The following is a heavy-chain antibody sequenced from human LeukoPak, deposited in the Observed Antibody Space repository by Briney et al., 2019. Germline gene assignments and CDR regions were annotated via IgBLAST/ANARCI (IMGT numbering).Heavy chain of an antibody. CDR1: GFTFSSYE. CDR2: ISWNSGSI. D-gene: IGHD3-22*01. Sequence: GGSLRLSCAASGFTFSSYEMNWVRQAPGKGLEWVSGISWNSGSIGYADSVKGRFTISRDNAKNSLYLQMNSLRAEDMALYYCAKAAYYDSSEFDYWGQGTLVTVSS. V-gene: IGHV3-9*03. CDR3: AKAAYYDSSEFDY. J-gene: IGHJ4*02.